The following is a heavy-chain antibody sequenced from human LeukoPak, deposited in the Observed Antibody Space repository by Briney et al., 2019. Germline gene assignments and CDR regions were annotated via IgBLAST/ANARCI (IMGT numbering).Heavy chain of an antibody. Sequence: GGSLRLSCAASGFTFSSYSMNWVPQAPGKGLEWVSSISSSSYIYYADSVKGRFTISRDNAKNSLYLQMNSLRAEDTAVYYCARDRDTYYYDSSGYYYFDYWGQGTLVTVSS. CDR1: GFTFSSYS. V-gene: IGHV3-21*01. CDR2: ISSSSYI. CDR3: ARDRDTYYYDSSGYYYFDY. D-gene: IGHD3-22*01. J-gene: IGHJ4*02.